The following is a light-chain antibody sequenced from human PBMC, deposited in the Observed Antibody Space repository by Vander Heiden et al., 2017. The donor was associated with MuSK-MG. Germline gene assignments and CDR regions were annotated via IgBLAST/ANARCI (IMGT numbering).Light chain of an antibody. CDR3: QQYNSYLFT. Sequence: DSHVTHSTSTLSASVGDSVTITCRASQSISSWLAWYQQKPGKAPKLLIYKASSLESGVPDRFSGSGSGTEFTLTISRLQPDDFATYYCQQYNSYLFTFGPGTKVDIK. V-gene: IGKV1-5*03. J-gene: IGKJ3*01. CDR2: KAS. CDR1: QSISSW.